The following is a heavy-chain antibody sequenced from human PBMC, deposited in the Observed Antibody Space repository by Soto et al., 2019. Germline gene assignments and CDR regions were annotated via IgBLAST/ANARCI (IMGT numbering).Heavy chain of an antibody. Sequence: GGSLRLSCAASGFTFSSYSMNWVRQAPGKGLEWVSYISSSSSTIYYADSVKGRFTISRDNAKNSLYLQMNSLRDEDTAVYYCARGYYDFWSGYYSPAPGYGMDVWGQGTTLTVSS. CDR3: ARGYYDFWSGYYSPAPGYGMDV. J-gene: IGHJ6*02. D-gene: IGHD3-3*01. V-gene: IGHV3-48*02. CDR1: GFTFSSYS. CDR2: ISSSSSTI.